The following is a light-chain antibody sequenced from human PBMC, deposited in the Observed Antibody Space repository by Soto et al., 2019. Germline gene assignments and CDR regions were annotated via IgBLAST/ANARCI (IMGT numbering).Light chain of an antibody. CDR2: GAS. V-gene: IGKV3-15*01. CDR3: QQYSKWPLT. Sequence: EIAMTPSPDNLSVSPGDRATLSCRASQGVRSDLAWYQQKPGQSPRLLIYGASTRAAETPARFSGSGSETEFTLTISSLQSEDFALYYCQQYSKWPLTFGGGTKVDI. J-gene: IGKJ4*01. CDR1: QGVRSD.